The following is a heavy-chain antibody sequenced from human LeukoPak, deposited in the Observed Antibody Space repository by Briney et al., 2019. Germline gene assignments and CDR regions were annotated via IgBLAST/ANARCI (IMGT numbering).Heavy chain of an antibody. CDR2: ISSSGSTI. D-gene: IGHD4-11*01. CDR3: ARAEVTTVIDAFDI. J-gene: IGHJ3*02. CDR1: GFTFSDYY. V-gene: IGHV3-11*04. Sequence: GGSLKLSCAASGFTFSDYYMSWIRQAPGKGLEWVSYISSSGSTIYYADSVKGRFTISRDNAKNSLYLQMNSLRAEDTAVYYCARAEVTTVIDAFDIWGQGTMVTVSS.